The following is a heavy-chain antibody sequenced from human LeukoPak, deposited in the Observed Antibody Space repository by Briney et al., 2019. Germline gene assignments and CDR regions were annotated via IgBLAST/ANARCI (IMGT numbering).Heavy chain of an antibody. Sequence: GGSLRLSCGASGFTFSNYGMLWVRQAPGTGLEWVAFIRYDGNNKLYADSMKGRFTISRDNSKNTLYLHINSLRAEDTAVYYCVKDNPLDYWGQGTLVIVSS. V-gene: IGHV3-30*02. D-gene: IGHD1-14*01. J-gene: IGHJ4*02. CDR1: GFTFSNYG. CDR3: VKDNPLDY. CDR2: IRYDGNNK.